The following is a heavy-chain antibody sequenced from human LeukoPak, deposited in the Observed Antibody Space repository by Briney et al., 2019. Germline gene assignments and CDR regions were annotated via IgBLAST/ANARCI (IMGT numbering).Heavy chain of an antibody. V-gene: IGHV1-69*05. CDR3: ARGLGYCSSTSCYRGWFDP. Sequence: AASVKVSCKASGGTFSSYAISWVRQAPGQGLEWMGGIIPIFGTANYAQKFQGRVTITTDESTSTAYMELSSLRSEDTAVYYCARGLGYCSSTSCYRGWFDPWGQGTLVTVSS. D-gene: IGHD2-2*01. CDR2: IIPIFGTA. CDR1: GGTFSSYA. J-gene: IGHJ5*02.